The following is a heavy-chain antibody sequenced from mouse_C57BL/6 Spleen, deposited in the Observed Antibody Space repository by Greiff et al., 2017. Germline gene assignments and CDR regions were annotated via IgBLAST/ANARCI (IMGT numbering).Heavy chain of an antibody. V-gene: IGHV1-5*01. CDR2: IYPGNSDT. CDR1: GYTFTSYW. J-gene: IGHJ1*03. D-gene: IGHD1-1*01. CDR3: TRLAGYWYFDV. Sequence: VQLQQSGTVLARPGASVKMSCKTSGYTFTSYWMHWVKPRPGQGLEWIGAIYPGNSDTSYNQKFKGKANLTAVTSASTGYMELRSLTNEDSAVYYCTRLAGYWYFDVWGTGTTVTVSS.